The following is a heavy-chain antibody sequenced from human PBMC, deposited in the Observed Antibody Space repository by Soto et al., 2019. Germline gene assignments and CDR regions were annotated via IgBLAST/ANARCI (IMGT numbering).Heavy chain of an antibody. Sequence: SETLSLTCTVSGGSISSSSYYWGWIRQPPGKGLEWIGSIYYSGSTYYNPSLKSRVTISVDTSKNQFSLKLSSVTAADTAVYYCARHSSGSDEPQYYFDYWGQGTLVTVSS. CDR3: ARHSSGSDEPQYYFDY. D-gene: IGHD5-12*01. V-gene: IGHV4-39*01. CDR2: IYYSGST. CDR1: GGSISSSSYY. J-gene: IGHJ4*02.